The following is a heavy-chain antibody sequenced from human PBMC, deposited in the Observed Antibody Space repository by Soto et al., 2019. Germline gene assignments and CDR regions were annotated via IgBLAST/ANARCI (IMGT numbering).Heavy chain of an antibody. J-gene: IGHJ4*02. CDR3: ARKELGYCSGGSCYRLDY. CDR1: GGTFSSYA. V-gene: IGHV1-69*12. CDR2: IIPIFGTA. D-gene: IGHD2-15*01. Sequence: QVQLVQSGAEVKKPGSSVKVSCKASGGTFSSYAISWVRQAPGQGLEWMGGIIPIFGTANYAQKFQGRVTITADESTSTAYMELSSLRYEDTAVYYCARKELGYCSGGSCYRLDYWGQGTLVTVSS.